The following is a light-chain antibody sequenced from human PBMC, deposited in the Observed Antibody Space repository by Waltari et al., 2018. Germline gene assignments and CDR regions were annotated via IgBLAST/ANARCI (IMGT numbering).Light chain of an antibody. Sequence: SYELTQPPSVSVSPGQTARIPCSGDALPKKYAYWYQQKSGQAPVLVIYEDTKRPSGIPERFSGSSSGTMATLTISGAQVEDEADYYCYSTDSSGHERVFGGGTKLTVL. J-gene: IGLJ2*01. V-gene: IGLV3-10*01. CDR2: EDT. CDR1: ALPKKY. CDR3: YSTDSSGHERV.